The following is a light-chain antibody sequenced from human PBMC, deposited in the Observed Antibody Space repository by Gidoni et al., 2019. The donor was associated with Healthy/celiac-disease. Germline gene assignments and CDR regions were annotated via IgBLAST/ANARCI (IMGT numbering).Light chain of an antibody. CDR2: DAS. V-gene: IGKV1-33*01. J-gene: IGKJ2*01. Sequence: DIQMTQSPSSLSASVGDRVTITCQESQDISNYLNWYQQKPGKAPKLLIYDASNLETGVPSRFSGSGSGTDFTFTISSLQPEDIATYYCQQYDYLPYTFGQGTKLEIK. CDR3: QQYDYLPYT. CDR1: QDISNY.